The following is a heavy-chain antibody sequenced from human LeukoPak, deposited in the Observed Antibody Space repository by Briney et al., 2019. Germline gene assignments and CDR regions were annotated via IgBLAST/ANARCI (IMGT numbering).Heavy chain of an antibody. CDR1: GGSISSSSYY. V-gene: IGHV4-39*07. J-gene: IGHJ4*02. CDR3: ARDRGGASYYYDSSGYYYGFDY. CDR2: IYYSGST. D-gene: IGHD3-22*01. Sequence: SETLSLTCTVSGGSISSSSYYWGWIRQPPGKGLEWIGSIYYSGSTYYNPSLKSRVTISVDTSKNQFSLKLSSVTAADTAVYYCARDRGGASYYYDSSGYYYGFDYWGQGTLVTVSS.